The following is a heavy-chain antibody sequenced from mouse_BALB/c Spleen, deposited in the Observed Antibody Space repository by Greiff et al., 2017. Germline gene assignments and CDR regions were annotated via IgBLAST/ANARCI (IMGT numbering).Heavy chain of an antibody. Sequence: EVMLVESGGGLVKPGGSLKLSCAASGFTFSSYAMSWVRQSPEKRLEWVAEISSGGSYTYYPDTVTGRFTISRDNAKNTLYLEMSSLRSEDTAMYYCARRGTMYAMDYWGQGTSVTVSS. V-gene: IGHV5-9-4*01. CDR2: ISSGGSYT. CDR3: ARRGTMYAMDY. CDR1: GFTFSSYA. D-gene: IGHD3-3*01. J-gene: IGHJ4*01.